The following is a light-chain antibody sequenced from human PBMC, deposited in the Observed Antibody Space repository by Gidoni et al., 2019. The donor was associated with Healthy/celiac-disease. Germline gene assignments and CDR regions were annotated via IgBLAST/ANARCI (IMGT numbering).Light chain of an antibody. CDR2: GAS. CDR1: QSISSN. Sequence: EIVMTQSPATLSVSPGESATLSCRASQSISSNLAWYQQKPGQAPRLLIYGASTRAPGIPARFSGSGSGTEFTLTISSLQSEDFAVYYCQQYNNWPLYTFGQXTKLEIK. V-gene: IGKV3-15*01. J-gene: IGKJ2*01. CDR3: QQYNNWPLYT.